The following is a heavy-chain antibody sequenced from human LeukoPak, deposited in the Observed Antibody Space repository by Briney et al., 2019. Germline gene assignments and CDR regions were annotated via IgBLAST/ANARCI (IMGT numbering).Heavy chain of an antibody. CDR2: MYSGGST. J-gene: IGHJ4*02. D-gene: IGHD2-15*01. CDR1: GFTVSSNY. CDR3: AQHLGYCSSGTCYFTY. Sequence: PGGSLRLSCAASGFTVSSNYMSWVRQAPGKGLEWVSVMYSGGSTYYADSVKGRFTISRDNSKRTLFLQMNSLRAEDTAVYHCAQHLGYCSSGTCYFTYWGQGTLVTVSS. V-gene: IGHV3-53*01.